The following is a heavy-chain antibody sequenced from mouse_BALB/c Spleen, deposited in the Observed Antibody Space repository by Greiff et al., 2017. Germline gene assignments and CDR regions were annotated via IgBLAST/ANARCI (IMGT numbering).Heavy chain of an antibody. J-gene: IGHJ3*01. CDR1: GYAFSSYW. CDR3: AREYCSGLAY. CDR2: IYPGDGDT. Sequence: QVQLQQSGAELVRPGSSVKISCKASGYAFSSYWMNWVKQRPGQGLEWIGQIYPGDGDTNYNGKFKGKATLTADKSSSTAYMQLSSLTSEDSAVYVCAREYCSGLAYWGQGTLVTVSA. V-gene: IGHV1-80*01. D-gene: IGHD2-10*02.